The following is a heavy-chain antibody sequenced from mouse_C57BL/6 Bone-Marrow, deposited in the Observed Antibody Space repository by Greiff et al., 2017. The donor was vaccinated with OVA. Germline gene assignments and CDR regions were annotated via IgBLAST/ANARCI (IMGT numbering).Heavy chain of an antibody. V-gene: IGHV1-55*01. Sequence: QVQLQQPGAELVKPGASVKMSCKASGYTFTSYWITWVKQRPGQGLEWIGDISPGSGSTNYNEKFKSKATLTVDTSSSTAYMQLSSLTSEDSAVYYCARRIYDGYYVDYFDYWGQGTTLTVSS. D-gene: IGHD2-3*01. CDR3: ARRIYDGYYVDYFDY. J-gene: IGHJ2*01. CDR2: ISPGSGST. CDR1: GYTFTSYW.